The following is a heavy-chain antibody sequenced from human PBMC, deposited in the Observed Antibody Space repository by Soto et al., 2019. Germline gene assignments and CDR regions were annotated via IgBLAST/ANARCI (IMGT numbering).Heavy chain of an antibody. D-gene: IGHD4-17*01. V-gene: IGHV3-23*01. CDR2: ISVRGDYR. CDR3: ANHGGFDF. Sequence: EGQLLQSGGGLVQPGESLRVSCAASGFTFSSSGMSWVRQAPGKGLEWVSSISVRGDYRYYADSVKGRFTISRDSSKNTLYLQMNSLTAEDTAVYYCANHGGFDFWGQGTMVAVSS. CDR1: GFTFSSSG. J-gene: IGHJ3*01.